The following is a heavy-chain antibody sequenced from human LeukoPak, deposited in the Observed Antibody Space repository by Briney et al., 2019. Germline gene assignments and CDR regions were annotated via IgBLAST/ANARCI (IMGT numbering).Heavy chain of an antibody. CDR1: GGSISSTSFY. V-gene: IGHV4-39*01. Sequence: KPSETLSLTCTVSGGSISSTSFYWSWVRQPPGKGLEWIGSIYYSGNTCYNPSLKSRLTVSVDTSKNQFSLTLTSVTAADTAVYYCTGDSGVVNDYYFHYWGPGTLVSVSS. CDR2: IYYSGNT. CDR3: TGDSGVVNDYYFHY. D-gene: IGHD2-21*01. J-gene: IGHJ4*02.